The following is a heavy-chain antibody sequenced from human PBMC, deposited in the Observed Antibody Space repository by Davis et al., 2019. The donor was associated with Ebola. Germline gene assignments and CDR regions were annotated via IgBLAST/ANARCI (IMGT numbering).Heavy chain of an antibody. CDR3: ARDSGLRDVDY. V-gene: IGHV3-9*01. CDR2: ISWNSGSI. CDR1: GFTFDDYA. D-gene: IGHD4-17*01. Sequence: GGSLRLSCAASGFTFDDYAMHWVRQAPGKGLEWVSGISWNSGSIGYADSVKGRFTISRDNAKNSLYLQMNSLRAEDTAVYYCARDSGLRDVDYWGQGTLVTVSS. J-gene: IGHJ4*02.